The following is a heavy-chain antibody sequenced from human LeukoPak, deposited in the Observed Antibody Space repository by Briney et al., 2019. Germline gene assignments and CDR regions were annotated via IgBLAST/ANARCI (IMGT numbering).Heavy chain of an antibody. CDR1: GFTFSGSA. D-gene: IGHD2-21*02. V-gene: IGHV3-73*01. CDR2: IRSKANSYAT. CDR3: TRLVGAYCGGDCYSLMGTDDY. Sequence: GGSLRLSCAASGFTFSGSAMHWVRQASGKGLEWVGRIRSKANSYATAYAASVKGRFTISRDDSKNTAYLQMNSLKTEDTAVYYCTRLVGAYCGGDCYSLMGTDDYWGQGTLVTVSS. J-gene: IGHJ4*02.